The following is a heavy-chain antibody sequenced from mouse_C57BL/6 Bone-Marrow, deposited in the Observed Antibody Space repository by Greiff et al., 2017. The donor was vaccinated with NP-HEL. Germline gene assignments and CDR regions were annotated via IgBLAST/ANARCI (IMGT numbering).Heavy chain of an antibody. Sequence: VHLVESGPGLVQPSQSLSITCTVSGFSLTSYGVHWVRPSPGKGLEWLGVIWSGGSTDYNAAFISRLSISKDNSKSQVFFKMNSLQADDTAIYYCAGGYYFDYWGQGTTLTVSS. CDR2: IWSGGST. CDR1: GFSLTSYG. V-gene: IGHV2-2*01. J-gene: IGHJ2*01. CDR3: AGGYYFDY. D-gene: IGHD3-1*01.